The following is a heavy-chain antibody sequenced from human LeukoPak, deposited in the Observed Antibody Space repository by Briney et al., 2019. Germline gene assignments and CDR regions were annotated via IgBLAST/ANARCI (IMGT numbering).Heavy chain of an antibody. CDR2: SSSSSSTI. CDR1: GFTFSSYS. D-gene: IGHD1-26*01. V-gene: IGHV3-48*01. J-gene: IGHJ4*02. CDR3: AGQGYSGSYYLDY. Sequence: GGSLRLSCAASGFTFSSYSMNWVRQAPGKGLEWVSYSSSSSSTIYYADSVKGRFTISRDNAKNSLYLQMNSLRAEDTAVYYCAGQGYSGSYYLDYWGQGTLVTVSS.